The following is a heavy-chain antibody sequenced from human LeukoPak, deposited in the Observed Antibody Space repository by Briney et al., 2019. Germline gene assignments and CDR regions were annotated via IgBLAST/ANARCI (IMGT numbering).Heavy chain of an antibody. J-gene: IGHJ6*03. Sequence: GESLKISCKGSGYSFTSYWIAWARQIPGKGLEWMGIIYPGDSDTRYSPSSQGQVTISAEKSISTAYLQWSSLKASDTAMYYCARRRTFGCSSTSCRHYMDVWGKGTTVTVSS. V-gene: IGHV5-51*01. CDR3: ARRRTFGCSSTSCRHYMDV. CDR1: GYSFTSYW. D-gene: IGHD2-2*01. CDR2: IYPGDSDT.